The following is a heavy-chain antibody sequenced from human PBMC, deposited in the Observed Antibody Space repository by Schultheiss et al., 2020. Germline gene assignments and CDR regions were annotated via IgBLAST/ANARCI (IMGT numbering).Heavy chain of an antibody. Sequence: SETLSLTCTVSGGSISSSSYYWSWIRQPPGKGLEWIGYIYYSGSTNYNPSLKSRVTMSVDTSKNQFSLKLSSVTAADTAVYYCAREYYQALHYWGQGTLVTVSS. CDR2: IYYSGST. V-gene: IGHV4-61*01. CDR1: GGSISSSSYY. J-gene: IGHJ4*02. D-gene: IGHD2-2*01. CDR3: AREYYQALHY.